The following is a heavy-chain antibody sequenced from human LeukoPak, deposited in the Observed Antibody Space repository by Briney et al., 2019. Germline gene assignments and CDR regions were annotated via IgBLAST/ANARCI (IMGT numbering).Heavy chain of an antibody. CDR3: ARLPLRRPADY. D-gene: IGHD2-15*01. Sequence: KPSETLSLTCTVSGGSISSSSYYWGWFRQPPGKGLEWIGSIYYSGSTYYNPSLKSRVTISVDTSKNQFSLKLSSVTAADTAVYYCARLPLRRPADYWGQGTLVTVSS. V-gene: IGHV4-39*01. J-gene: IGHJ4*02. CDR2: IYYSGST. CDR1: GGSISSSSYY.